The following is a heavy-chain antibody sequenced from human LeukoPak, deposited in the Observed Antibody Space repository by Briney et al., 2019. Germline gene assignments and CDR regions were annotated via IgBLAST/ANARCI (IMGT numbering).Heavy chain of an antibody. CDR1: GFTFSSYD. J-gene: IGHJ4*02. CDR2: IGTAGGT. Sequence: PGGSLRLSCAASGFTFSSYDMHWVRQATGKGLEWVSAIGTAGGTYYPGSVKGRFTISRENAKNSLYLQMNSLRAGDTAVYYCARHCSSIRCPLDYWGQGTLVTVSS. V-gene: IGHV3-13*04. D-gene: IGHD2-2*01. CDR3: ARHCSSIRCPLDY.